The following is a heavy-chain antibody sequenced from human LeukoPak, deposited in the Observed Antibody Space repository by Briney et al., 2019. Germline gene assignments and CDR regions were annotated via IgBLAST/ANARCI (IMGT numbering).Heavy chain of an antibody. Sequence: GGSLRLSCAASGFIFRSYNMHWVRQAPGKGLEWVAFIRHDESDKYYADSLKGRFTISRDNSKNTVWLQMNSLRAEDTAMYYCAKDSGAGDCAFDYWGQGTLVIVSS. CDR1: GFIFRSYN. J-gene: IGHJ4*02. CDR2: IRHDESDK. D-gene: IGHD2-21*02. V-gene: IGHV3-30*02. CDR3: AKDSGAGDCAFDY.